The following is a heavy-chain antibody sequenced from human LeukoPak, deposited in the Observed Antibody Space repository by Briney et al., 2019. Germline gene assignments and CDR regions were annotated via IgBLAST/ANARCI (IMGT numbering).Heavy chain of an antibody. CDR1: GDSFSSSTYY. Sequence: PSGTLSLTCIVSGDSFSSSTYYWAWIRQPPGKGLEWIGSLYYGGNTYYNPSLKSRVTMSVDTSKNQFSLKVSSVTAADTAVYYCARHRSGSYDGRDFDYWGQGTLVTVSS. CDR3: ARHRSGSYDGRDFDY. J-gene: IGHJ4*02. CDR2: LYYGGNT. D-gene: IGHD1-26*01. V-gene: IGHV4-39*01.